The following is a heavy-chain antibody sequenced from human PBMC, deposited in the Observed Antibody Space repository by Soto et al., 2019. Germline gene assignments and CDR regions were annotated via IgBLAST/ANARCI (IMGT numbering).Heavy chain of an antibody. CDR1: GGSFSGYY. V-gene: IGHV4-34*01. J-gene: IGHJ6*02. CDR2: INHSGST. D-gene: IGHD2-8*01. Sequence: QVQLQQWGAGLLKPSETLSLTCAVYGGSFSGYYWSWIRQPPGKGLEWIGEINHSGSTNYNPSLKSRVTISVDTYKNQFSLKLSSVTAADTAVYYCARGEYCTNGVCYSPDYYYYGMDVWGQGTTVTVSS. CDR3: ARGEYCTNGVCYSPDYYYYGMDV.